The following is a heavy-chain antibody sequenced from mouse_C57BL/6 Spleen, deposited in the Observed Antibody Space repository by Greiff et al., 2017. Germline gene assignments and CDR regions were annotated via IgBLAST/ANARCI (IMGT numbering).Heavy chain of an antibody. J-gene: IGHJ2*01. Sequence: VQLQQPGAELVRPGTSVKLSCKASGYTFTSYWMHWVKQRPGQGLEWIGVIDPSDSYTNYNQKFKGKATLTVDTSSSTAYMQLSSLTSEDSAGYYCTRSNGDYWGQGTTLTVSS. V-gene: IGHV1-59*01. CDR3: TRSNGDY. CDR2: IDPSDSYT. CDR1: GYTFTSYW.